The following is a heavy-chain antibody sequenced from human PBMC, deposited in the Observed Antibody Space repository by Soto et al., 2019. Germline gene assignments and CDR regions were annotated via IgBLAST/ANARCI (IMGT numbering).Heavy chain of an antibody. V-gene: IGHV3-7*03. J-gene: IGHJ6*03. CDR1: GFTFSSYW. D-gene: IGHD3-3*01. CDR3: AARSGYYTSYYYMDV. Sequence: PGGSLRLSCAASGFTFSSYWMSWVRQAPGKGLEWVANIKQDGSEKYYVDSVKGRFTISRDNAKNSLYLQMNSLRSEDTAVYYCAARSGYYTSYYYMDVWGKGTTVTVSS. CDR2: IKQDGSEK.